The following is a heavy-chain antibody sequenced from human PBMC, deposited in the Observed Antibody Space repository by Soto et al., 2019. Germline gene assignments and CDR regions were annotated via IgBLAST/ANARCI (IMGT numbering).Heavy chain of an antibody. J-gene: IGHJ5*02. CDR1: GFAFSSRG. D-gene: IGHD2-15*01. CDR3: VKDFGSGYLQVGADL. CDR2: ISYDGRNE. Sequence: GGSLRLSCRASGFAFSSRGMHWVRQAPGKGLEWVALISYDGRNEEYAESLKGRFTISRDNSESTLYLQMNGLRPEDAAVYYCVKDFGSGYLQVGADLWGQGTQVTVSS. V-gene: IGHV3-30*18.